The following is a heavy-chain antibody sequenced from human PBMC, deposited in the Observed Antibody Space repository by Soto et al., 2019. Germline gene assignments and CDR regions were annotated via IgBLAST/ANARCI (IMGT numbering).Heavy chain of an antibody. CDR1: GFTFSDYY. J-gene: IGHJ6*03. Sequence: QVQLVESGGGLVKPGGSLRLSCAASGFTFSDYYMSSIRQAPGKGLEWVSYISGSGSTIYYADSVKGRFTISRDNAKNSLHLQMNILRAEDTAVYYCASGVAASHFYYYYMDVWGKGTTVTVSS. CDR2: ISGSGSTI. CDR3: ASGVAASHFYYYYMDV. D-gene: IGHD2-15*01. V-gene: IGHV3-11*01.